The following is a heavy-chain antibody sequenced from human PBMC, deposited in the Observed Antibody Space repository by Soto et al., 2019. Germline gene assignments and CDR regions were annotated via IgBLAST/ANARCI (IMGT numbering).Heavy chain of an antibody. CDR3: AKDLSWGQCDY. CDR2: IRSDGTAT. D-gene: IGHD3-16*01. CDR1: GFTFSSYW. V-gene: IGHV3-74*03. J-gene: IGHJ4*02. Sequence: EVQLVESGGGLVQPGGSLRLSCAASGFTFSSYWMHWVRQDPLKGLVWVSSIRSDGTATQYADSVKGRFTVSRDNAEHTLYLQMNSLRAEDTAVYYCAKDLSWGQCDYWGQGTLVTVSS.